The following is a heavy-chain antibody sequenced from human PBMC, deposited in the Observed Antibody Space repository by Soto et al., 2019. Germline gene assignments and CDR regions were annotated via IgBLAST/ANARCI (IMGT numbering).Heavy chain of an antibody. CDR2: IYYSGST. Sequence: SETLSLTCTVSGGSISSGGYHWSWIRQHPGKGLEWIGYIYYSGSTYYNPSLKSRVTISVDTSKNQFSLKLSSVTAADTAVYYCARDSGSSYYYGMDVWGQGTTVTVSS. CDR3: ARDSGSSYYYGMDV. V-gene: IGHV4-31*03. J-gene: IGHJ6*02. CDR1: GGSISSGGYH. D-gene: IGHD6-13*01.